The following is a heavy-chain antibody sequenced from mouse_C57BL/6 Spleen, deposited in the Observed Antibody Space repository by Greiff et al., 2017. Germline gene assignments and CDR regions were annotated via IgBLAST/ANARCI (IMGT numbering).Heavy chain of an antibody. J-gene: IGHJ2*01. D-gene: IGHD1-1*01. CDR2: ISYDGSN. CDR1: GYSITSGYY. CDR3: ARGDYYGSSYGY. V-gene: IGHV3-6*01. Sequence: EVKVEESGPGLVKPSQSLSLTCSVTGYSITSGYYWNWIRQFPGNKLEWMGYISYDGSNNYNPSLKNRISITRDTSKNQFFLKLNSVTTEDTATYYCARGDYYGSSYGYWGQGTTLTVSS.